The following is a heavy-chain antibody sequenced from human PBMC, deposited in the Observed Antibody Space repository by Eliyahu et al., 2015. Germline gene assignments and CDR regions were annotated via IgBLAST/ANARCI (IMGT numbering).Heavy chain of an antibody. CDR1: GXTPPGHN. J-gene: IGHJ3*02. CDR3: ARVDDYGDYGGAFDI. CDR2: ISRSSTYI. Sequence: EVQLAQSGGGLVKPGGSLRXXCEASGXTPPGHNMHWIRQAPGKGLEWVSSISRSSTYIYYADSVQGRFTISKDSAEKSLYLQMSDLRAEDTAVYYCARVDDYGDYGGAFDIWGPGTRVSVSS. V-gene: IGHV3-21*01. D-gene: IGHD4-17*01.